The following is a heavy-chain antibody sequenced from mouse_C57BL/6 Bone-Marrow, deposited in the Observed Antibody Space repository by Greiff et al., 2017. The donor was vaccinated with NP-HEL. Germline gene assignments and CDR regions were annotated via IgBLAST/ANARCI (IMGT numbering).Heavy chain of an antibody. CDR3: TTWEAMDY. CDR2: IDPENGDT. Sequence: VQLKQSGAELVRPGASVKLSCTASGFNIKDDYMHWVKQRPEQGLEWIGWIDPENGDTEYASKFQGKATITADTSSNTAYLQLSSLTSEDTAVYYFTTWEAMDYWGQGTSVTVSS. D-gene: IGHD4-1*01. V-gene: IGHV14-4*01. CDR1: GFNIKDDY. J-gene: IGHJ4*01.